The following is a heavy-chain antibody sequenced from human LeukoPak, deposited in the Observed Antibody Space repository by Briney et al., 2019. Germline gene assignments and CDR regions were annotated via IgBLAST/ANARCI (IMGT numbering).Heavy chain of an antibody. CDR2: IKQDGSEK. CDR1: GFTFSSYW. V-gene: IGHV3-7*03. Sequence: GGSLRLSCAASGFTFSSYWMSWVRQAPGKGLEWVANIKQDGSEKYYVDSVKGRFTISRDNAKNSLYLQMNSLRAEDTAIYYCAKKGQFSTTNYYFDYWGQGTLVTVSS. J-gene: IGHJ4*02. CDR3: AKKGQFSTTNYYFDY. D-gene: IGHD1-1*01.